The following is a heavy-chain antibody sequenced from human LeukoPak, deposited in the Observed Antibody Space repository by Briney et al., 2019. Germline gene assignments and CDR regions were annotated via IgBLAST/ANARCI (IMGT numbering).Heavy chain of an antibody. D-gene: IGHD4-23*01. CDR2: IYYSGST. CDR1: GGSISSYY. J-gene: IGHJ4*02. V-gene: IGHV4-59*08. Sequence: SETLSLTCTVSGGSISSYYWSWIRQPPGKGLEWIGYIYYSGSTNYNPSLKSRVTISVDTSKNQFSLKLSSVTAADTAVYYCARHLYGGQSAFDYWGQGTLVTVSS. CDR3: ARHLYGGQSAFDY.